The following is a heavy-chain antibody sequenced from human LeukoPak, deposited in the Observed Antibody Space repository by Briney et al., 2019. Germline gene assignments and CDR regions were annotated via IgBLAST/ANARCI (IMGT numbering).Heavy chain of an antibody. V-gene: IGHV3-64D*06. CDR2: ISSNGGST. CDR3: VKDLLAVAGTTFDY. J-gene: IGHJ4*02. D-gene: IGHD6-19*01. Sequence: GGSLRLSCEASGFSFSSNAMSWVRQAPGKGLEYVSAISSNGGSTYYADSVKGRFTISRDNSKNTLYLQMSSLRAEDTAVYYCVKDLLAVAGTTFDYWGQGTLVTVSS. CDR1: GFSFSSNA.